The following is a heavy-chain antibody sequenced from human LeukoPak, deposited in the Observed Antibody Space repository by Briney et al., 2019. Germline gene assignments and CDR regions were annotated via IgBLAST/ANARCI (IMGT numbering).Heavy chain of an antibody. CDR3: ARPAYYYDSSGYYEDGRFDY. Sequence: ASVKVSCKASGYTFTSYYMHWVRQAPGQGLEWMGIINPSGGSTSYAQKFQSRVTMTRDTSTSTVYMELSSLRSEDTAVYYCARPAYYYDSSGYYEDGRFDYWGQGTLVTVSS. V-gene: IGHV1-46*03. J-gene: IGHJ4*02. CDR2: INPSGGST. D-gene: IGHD3-22*01. CDR1: GYTFTSYY.